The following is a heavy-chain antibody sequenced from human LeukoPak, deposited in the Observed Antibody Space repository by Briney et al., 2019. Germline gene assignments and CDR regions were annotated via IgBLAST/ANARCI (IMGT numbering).Heavy chain of an antibody. CDR3: ASYSSGWYEDL. V-gene: IGHV4-39*01. D-gene: IGHD6-19*01. J-gene: IGHJ5*02. Sequence: SETLSLTCTVSGGSISTNNYYWGWIRQPPGKGLEWIGSIYYSGSTYYNPSLKSRVTISVDTSKNQFSLKLSSVTAADTAVYYCASYSSGWYEDLWGQGTLVTVSS. CDR1: GGSISTNNYY. CDR2: IYYSGST.